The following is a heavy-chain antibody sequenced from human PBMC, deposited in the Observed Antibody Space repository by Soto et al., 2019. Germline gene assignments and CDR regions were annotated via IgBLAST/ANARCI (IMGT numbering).Heavy chain of an antibody. Sequence: GGSLRLSCATSGFIFSNFAMSWVRQAPGKGLEWVSSISGYGDSTYYADSVRGRFTISRDSSKNTFYLQMNSLRAEDTAVYYCAKDRPPFVSSGDQGALVTVCS. CDR2: ISGYGDST. J-gene: IGHJ4*02. D-gene: IGHD2-21*01. CDR1: GFIFSNFA. V-gene: IGHV3-23*01. CDR3: AKDRPPFVSS.